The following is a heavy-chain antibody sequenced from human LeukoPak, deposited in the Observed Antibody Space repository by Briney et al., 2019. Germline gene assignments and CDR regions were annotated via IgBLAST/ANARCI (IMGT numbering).Heavy chain of an antibody. J-gene: IGHJ4*02. CDR2: ISDDGSIT. D-gene: IGHD6-13*01. CDR1: GFTFSRDW. V-gene: IGHV3-74*03. Sequence: QPGGSLRLSCAASGFTFSRDWMHWVRQAPGKGLVWVSRISDDGSITTYANSVQGRFTISRDNAKNSLYLQMNSLRAEDTAVYYCARDRGSSWLFDYWGQGTLATVSS. CDR3: ARDRGSSWLFDY.